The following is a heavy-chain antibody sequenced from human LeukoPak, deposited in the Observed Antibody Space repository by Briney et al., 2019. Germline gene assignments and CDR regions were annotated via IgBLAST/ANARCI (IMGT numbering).Heavy chain of an antibody. Sequence: SETLSFTCTVSTDSITTYYWTWVRQPPGKGLEYIGYVYYTGSTNYNPSLKSRVTISLDTSKNQFSLKLTSVTAADTAVYYCASDPPGSGSYLDYWGQGTLVTVSS. CDR2: VYYTGST. D-gene: IGHD3-10*01. J-gene: IGHJ4*02. CDR1: TDSITTYY. V-gene: IGHV4-59*01. CDR3: ASDPPGSGSYLDY.